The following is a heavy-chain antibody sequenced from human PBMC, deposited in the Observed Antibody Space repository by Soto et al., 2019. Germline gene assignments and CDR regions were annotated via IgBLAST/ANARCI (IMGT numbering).Heavy chain of an antibody. D-gene: IGHD6-19*01. J-gene: IGHJ4*02. CDR1: GYTFTSYG. V-gene: IGHV1-18*01. CDR2: ISAYNGNT. Sequence: ASVKVSCKASGYTFTSYGISWVRQAPGQGLEWMGWISAYNGNTNYAQKLQGRVTMTTDTSTSTAYMELRSLRSDDTAVYYCARVMGGLAVAGSLDYWGQGTLVTVSS. CDR3: ARVMGGLAVAGSLDY.